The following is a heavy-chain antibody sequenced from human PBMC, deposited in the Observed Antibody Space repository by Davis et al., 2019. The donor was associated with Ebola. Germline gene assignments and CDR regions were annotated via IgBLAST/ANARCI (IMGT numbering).Heavy chain of an antibody. J-gene: IGHJ6*04. CDR1: GYTFTNYY. CDR2: INPNDGRT. Sequence: ASVKVSCKASGYTFTNYYMHWVRQAPGQGLEWMGMINPNDGRTIYAQKFQGRVTMTRDTSSSTAYMELRSLRSDDTAVYYCARDRCTSCYAGAMDVWGKGTTVTVSS. V-gene: IGHV1-46*01. CDR3: ARDRCTSCYAGAMDV. D-gene: IGHD2-2*01.